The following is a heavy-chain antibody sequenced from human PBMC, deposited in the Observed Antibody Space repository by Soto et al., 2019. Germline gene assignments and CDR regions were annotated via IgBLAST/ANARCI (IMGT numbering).Heavy chain of an antibody. Sequence: QVQLVESGGGVVQPGRSLRLSCAASGFTFSSYGMHWVRQAPGKGLEWVAVISYDGSDKYYADSVKGRFTISRDNSRNTLYLHMNSLRAEDTAVYYCAKDSLRDIWFGEFRADYWGQGTLVTVSS. CDR3: AKDSLRDIWFGEFRADY. J-gene: IGHJ4*02. D-gene: IGHD3-10*01. CDR2: ISYDGSDK. V-gene: IGHV3-30*18. CDR1: GFTFSSYG.